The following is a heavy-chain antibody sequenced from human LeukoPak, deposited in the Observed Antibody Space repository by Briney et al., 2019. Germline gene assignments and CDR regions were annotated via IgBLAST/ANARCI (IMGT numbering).Heavy chain of an antibody. Sequence: PGGSLRLSCAASGFTFSDYYMTWIRQAPGKGLEWVSYISSGTTTYYADSVKGRFTISRDNAKNSLYLQMNSLRAEDTAVYYCARATAHLSTYYYDSSGYADYWGQGTLVTVSS. D-gene: IGHD3-22*01. CDR3: ARATAHLSTYYYDSSGYADY. J-gene: IGHJ4*02. CDR1: GFTFSDYY. V-gene: IGHV3-11*01. CDR2: ISSGTTT.